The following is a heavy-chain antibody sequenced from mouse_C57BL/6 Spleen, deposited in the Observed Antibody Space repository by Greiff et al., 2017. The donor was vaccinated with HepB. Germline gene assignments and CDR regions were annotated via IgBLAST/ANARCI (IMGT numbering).Heavy chain of an antibody. CDR1: GYTFTSYW. J-gene: IGHJ2*01. CDR2: IYPGNSDT. CDR3: TRSPDYYGSSYGGFDY. D-gene: IGHD1-1*01. Sequence: EVQLQESGTVLARPGASVKMSCKTSGYTFTSYWMHWVKQRPGQGLEWIGAIYPGNSDTSYNQKFKGKAKLTAVTSASTAYMELSSLTNEDSAVYYCTRSPDYYGSSYGGFDYWGQGTTLTVSS. V-gene: IGHV1-5*01.